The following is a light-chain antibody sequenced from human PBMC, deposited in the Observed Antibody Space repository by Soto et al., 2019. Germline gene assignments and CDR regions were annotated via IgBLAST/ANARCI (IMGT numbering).Light chain of an antibody. CDR3: TSYVGSNIWV. J-gene: IGLJ3*02. V-gene: IGLV2-8*01. CDR1: SSDVGAYKY. CDR2: DVS. Sequence: QSALTQPPSASGSPGQSVTISCTGTSSDVGAYKYVSWYQQYPGKAPKLMIYDVSKRPSGVPDRVSGAKSGNTASLTVSGLQAEDEADYYCTSYVGSNIWVFGGGTKVTVL.